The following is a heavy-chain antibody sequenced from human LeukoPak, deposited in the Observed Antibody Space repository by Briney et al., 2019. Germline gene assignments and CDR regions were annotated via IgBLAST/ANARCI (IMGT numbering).Heavy chain of an antibody. CDR3: AQAMYYYGSGSYLPH. V-gene: IGHV3-48*04. CDR2: ISSSGSTI. CDR1: GFTFSSYS. D-gene: IGHD3-10*01. J-gene: IGHJ4*02. Sequence: GGSLRLSCAASGFTFSSYSMNWVRQAPGKGLEWVSYISSSGSTIYYADSVKGRFTISRDNAKNSLYLQMNSLRAEDTAVYYCAQAMYYYGSGSYLPHWGQGTLVPVSS.